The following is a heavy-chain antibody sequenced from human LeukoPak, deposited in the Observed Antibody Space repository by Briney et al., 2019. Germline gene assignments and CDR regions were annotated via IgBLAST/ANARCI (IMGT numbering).Heavy chain of an antibody. CDR1: GGSITSSSYY. D-gene: IGHD3-22*01. V-gene: IGHV4-39*07. CDR2: IYYSGST. CDR3: ARQSGYYYYYYYMDV. Sequence: SETLSLTCTVSGGSITSSSYYWGWIRQPPGKGLEWIGSIYYSGSTYYNPSLKSRVTISVDTSKNQFSLKLSSVTAADTAVYYCARQSGYYYYYYYMDVWGKGTTVTISS. J-gene: IGHJ6*03.